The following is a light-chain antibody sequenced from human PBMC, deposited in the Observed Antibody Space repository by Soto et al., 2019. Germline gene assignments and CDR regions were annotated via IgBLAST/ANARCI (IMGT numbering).Light chain of an antibody. V-gene: IGKV1-39*01. CDR2: AAS. Sequence: DIQMTQSPSSLSASVGDRVTITCRANQTITRYLNWYQQKPGTAPKLLIYAASSLQEGVPSRFTGSGSGKDFTHTISNQQREDFAAFSHQQSFRLPVTFGQGTKLEIK. CDR3: QQSFRLPVT. CDR1: QTITRY. J-gene: IGKJ2*01.